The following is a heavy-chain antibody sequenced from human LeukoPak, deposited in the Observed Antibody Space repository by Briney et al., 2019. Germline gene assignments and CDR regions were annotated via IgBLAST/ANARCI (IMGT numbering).Heavy chain of an antibody. D-gene: IGHD3-10*01. CDR1: GFSFGSYS. J-gene: IGHJ1*01. Sequence: GGSLRLSCAASGFSFGSYSMHWVRQTPGQGLQYVSAISGKGNEIHYAESVRGRFTISRDNSKNMLYLHMDNLRAEDLAVYYCARSNGSGNYFNIYFQHWGQGALVTVSS. V-gene: IGHV3-64*02. CDR2: ISGKGNEI. CDR3: ARSNGSGNYFNIYFQH.